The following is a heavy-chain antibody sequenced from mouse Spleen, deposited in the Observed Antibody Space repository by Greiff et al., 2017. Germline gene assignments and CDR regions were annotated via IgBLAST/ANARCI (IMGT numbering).Heavy chain of an antibody. CDR2: IYPGSGST. CDR1: GYTFTSYW. Sequence: VKLMESGAELVKPGASVKMSCKASGYTFTSYWITWVKQRPGQGLEWIGDIYPGSGSTNYNEKFKSKATLTVDTSSSTAYMQLSSLTSEDSAVYYCARGIVYGNSYYFDYWGQGTTLTVSS. V-gene: IGHV1-55*01. D-gene: IGHD2-1*01. CDR3: ARGIVYGNSYYFDY. J-gene: IGHJ2*01.